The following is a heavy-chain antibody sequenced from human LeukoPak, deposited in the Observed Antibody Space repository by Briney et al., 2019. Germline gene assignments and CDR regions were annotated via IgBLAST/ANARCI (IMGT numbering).Heavy chain of an antibody. J-gene: IGHJ4*02. CDR1: GYTFTSYD. D-gene: IGHD3-10*01. Sequence: ASVKVSCKASGYTFTSYDINWVRQATGQGLEWMGWMNPNSGNTGYAQKFQGRVTMTRNTSISTAYMELSSLRSEDTAVYYCAKVGGYYGSGSYYTLDYWGQGTLVTVSS. CDR3: AKVGGYYGSGSYYTLDY. V-gene: IGHV1-8*01. CDR2: MNPNSGNT.